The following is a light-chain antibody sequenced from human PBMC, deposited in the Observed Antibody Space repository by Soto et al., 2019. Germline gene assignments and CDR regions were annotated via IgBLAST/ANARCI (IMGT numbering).Light chain of an antibody. Sequence: DTVMTQSPATLSVSPGERATLSCRASQSVKSNLAWYQQKPGQAPRLLIYGASTRATGIPARFSGSGSGTEFALTISSLQSEDFAVYYCQQYNEWPPWTFGQGTKVEIK. CDR2: GAS. V-gene: IGKV3-15*01. CDR1: QSVKSN. CDR3: QQYNEWPPWT. J-gene: IGKJ1*01.